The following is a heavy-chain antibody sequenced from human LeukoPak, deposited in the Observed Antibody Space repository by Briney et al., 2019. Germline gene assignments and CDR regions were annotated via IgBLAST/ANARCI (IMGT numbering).Heavy chain of an antibody. CDR3: ARLATRYYDSSDAFDI. CDR1: VGSFSGYY. CDR2: INHSGST. J-gene: IGHJ3*02. Sequence: PSETLSLTCVVYVGSFSGYYWSWIRQPPGKGLEWIGEINHSGSTNYNPSLKSRVTISLDASKNHFSLKLSSVTAADTAVYYCARLATRYYDSSDAFDIWGQGTMVTVSS. D-gene: IGHD3-22*01. V-gene: IGHV4-34*01.